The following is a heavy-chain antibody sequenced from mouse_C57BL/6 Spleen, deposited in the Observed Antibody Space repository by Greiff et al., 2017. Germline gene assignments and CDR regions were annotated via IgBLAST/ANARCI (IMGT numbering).Heavy chain of an antibody. D-gene: IGHD1-1*01. CDR3: ARENYGSSYYFDY. CDR1: GFTFSDYY. Sequence: EVKLMESEGGLVQPGSSMKLSCTASGFTFSDYYMAWVRQVPEKGLEWVANINYDGSSTYYLDSLKSRFIISRDNAKNSLYLQMSSLKAEDTATYYCARENYGSSYYFDYWGKGTTLTVSS. V-gene: IGHV5-16*01. J-gene: IGHJ2*01. CDR2: INYDGSST.